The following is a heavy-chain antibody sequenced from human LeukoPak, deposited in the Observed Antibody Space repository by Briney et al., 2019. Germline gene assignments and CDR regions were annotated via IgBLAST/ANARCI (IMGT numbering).Heavy chain of an antibody. V-gene: IGHV3-11*06. CDR3: ARAGTMVRGVIDY. CDR2: ISSSGSYT. Sequence: GGSLRLSCAASGLSYSDSYMTWIRQAPGKGLEWVSYISSSGSYTNYADSVQGRFTVSRDNGKNSLFLHMTSLRAEDTAVYYCARAGTMVRGVIDYWGQGTLVTVSS. D-gene: IGHD3-10*01. J-gene: IGHJ4*02. CDR1: GLSYSDSY.